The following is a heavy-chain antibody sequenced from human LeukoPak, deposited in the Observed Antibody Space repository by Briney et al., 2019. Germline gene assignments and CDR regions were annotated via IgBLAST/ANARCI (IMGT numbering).Heavy chain of an antibody. CDR1: GFTFSSYS. J-gene: IGHJ5*02. CDR3: ARDRGQQLVSNWFDP. Sequence: GGSLRLSCAASGFTFSSYSMNWVRQAPGKGLEWVSYISSSSSTIYYADSVKGRFTISRDNAKNSLYLQMNSLRAEDTAVYYCARDRGQQLVSNWFDPWGQGTLVTVSS. D-gene: IGHD6-13*01. CDR2: ISSSSSTI. V-gene: IGHV3-48*01.